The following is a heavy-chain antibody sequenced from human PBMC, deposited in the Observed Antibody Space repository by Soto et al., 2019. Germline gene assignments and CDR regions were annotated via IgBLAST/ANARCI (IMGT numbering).Heavy chain of an antibody. Sequence: GGSLRLSCAASGFTFSGSAMHWVRQASGKGLEWVGRIRSKANSYATAYAASVKGRFTISRDDSKNTAYLQMNSLKTEDTAVYYCTRQLEYYYDSSGWYFDYWGQGSLVTVSS. CDR1: GFTFSGSA. V-gene: IGHV3-73*01. CDR2: IRSKANSYAT. D-gene: IGHD3-22*01. J-gene: IGHJ4*02. CDR3: TRQLEYYYDSSGWYFDY.